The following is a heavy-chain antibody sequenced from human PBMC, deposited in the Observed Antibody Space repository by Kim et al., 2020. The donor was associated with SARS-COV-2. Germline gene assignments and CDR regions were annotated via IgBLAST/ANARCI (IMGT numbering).Heavy chain of an antibody. CDR2: ISAFGGDT. CDR3: AKGGGAYNYDAFDI. J-gene: IGHJ3*02. CDR1: GFTFSSYA. Sequence: GGSLRLSCAASGFTFSSYAMSWVRQAPGKGLEWVSTISAFGGDTYYADSVKGRFTISRDNSKNTLYLQMNSLRAEDTAVYYCAKGGGAYNYDAFDIWGQGTMVTVSS. V-gene: IGHV3-23*01. D-gene: IGHD3-10*01.